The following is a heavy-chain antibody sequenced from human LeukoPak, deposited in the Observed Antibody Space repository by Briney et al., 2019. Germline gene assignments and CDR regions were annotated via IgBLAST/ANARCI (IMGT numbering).Heavy chain of an antibody. CDR3: ARASSPSLAIPDF. J-gene: IGHJ4*02. Sequence: GGSLRLSCAASGFTFSSNGMHWVRQVPGKGLEWVAVISYDGSKKYYTDSVKGRFTISRDNSKNTLYLQMNSLRAEDTAMYYCARASSPSLAIPDFWGQGTLVTVSS. CDR2: ISYDGSKK. D-gene: IGHD2-2*01. V-gene: IGHV3-30*03. CDR1: GFTFSSNG.